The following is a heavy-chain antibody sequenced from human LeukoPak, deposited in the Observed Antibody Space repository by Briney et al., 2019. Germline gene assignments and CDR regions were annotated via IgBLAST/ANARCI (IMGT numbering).Heavy chain of an antibody. Sequence: SETLSLTCAVYGGSFSGYYWSWIRRPPGKGLEWIGSIYYSGSTYYNPSLKSRVTISVDTSKNQFSLKLSSVTAADTAVYYCARHFKGLTWGQGTLVTVSS. CDR2: IYYSGST. D-gene: IGHD3-9*01. CDR1: GGSFSGYY. CDR3: ARHFKGLT. V-gene: IGHV4-39*01. J-gene: IGHJ4*02.